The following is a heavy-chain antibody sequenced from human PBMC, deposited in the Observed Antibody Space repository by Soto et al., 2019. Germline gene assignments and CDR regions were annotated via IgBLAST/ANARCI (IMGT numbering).Heavy chain of an antibody. CDR3: ARHISSSSCGHYYYGMDV. D-gene: IGHD6-6*01. V-gene: IGHV5-51*01. J-gene: IGHJ6*02. CDR2: IYPGDSDT. Sequence: PGESLKISCKGSGYSFTSYWIGWVRQMPGKGLEWMGIIYPGDSDTRYSPSFQGQVTISAEKSISTAYLQWSSLKASDTAMYYCARHISSSSCGHYYYGMDVWGQGTTVTVS. CDR1: GYSFTSYW.